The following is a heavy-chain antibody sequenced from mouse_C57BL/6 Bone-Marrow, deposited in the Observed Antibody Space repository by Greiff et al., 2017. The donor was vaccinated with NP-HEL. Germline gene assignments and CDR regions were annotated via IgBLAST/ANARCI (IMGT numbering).Heavy chain of an antibody. Sequence: EVKLVESGEGLVKPGGSLKLSCAASGFTFSSYAMSWVRQTPEKRLEWVAYISGGGDYIYYADTVKGRFTISRDNARNTLYLQMSSLKSEDTAMYYCTRERWLLPYWYFDVWGTGTTVTVSS. J-gene: IGHJ1*03. CDR3: TRERWLLPYWYFDV. D-gene: IGHD2-3*01. CDR1: GFTFSSYA. CDR2: ISGGGDYI. V-gene: IGHV5-9-1*02.